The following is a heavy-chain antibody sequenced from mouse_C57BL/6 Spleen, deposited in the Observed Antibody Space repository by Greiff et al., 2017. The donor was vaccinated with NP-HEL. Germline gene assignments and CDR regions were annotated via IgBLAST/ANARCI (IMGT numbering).Heavy chain of an antibody. CDR3: ASSDYDGAWFAY. CDR1: GFSLTSYG. J-gene: IGHJ3*01. V-gene: IGHV2-6*01. Sequence: VMLVESGPGLVAPSQSLSITCTVSGFSLTSYGVDWVRQSPGKGLEWLGVIWGVGSTNYNSALKSRLSISKDNSKSQVFLKMNSLQTDDTAMYYCASSDYDGAWFAYWGQGTLVTVSA. CDR2: IWGVGST. D-gene: IGHD2-4*01.